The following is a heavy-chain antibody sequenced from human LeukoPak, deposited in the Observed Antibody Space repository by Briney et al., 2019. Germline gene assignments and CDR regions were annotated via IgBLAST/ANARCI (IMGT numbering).Heavy chain of an antibody. V-gene: IGHV4-34*01. CDR2: INHSGST. Sequence: PSETLSLTCAVYGGSFSGYYWSWIRQPPGKGLEWIGEINHSGSTNYNPSLKSRVTISVDTSKNPFSLKLSSVTAADTAVYYCARHWANWNGGYYYYYMDVWGKGTTVTVSS. D-gene: IGHD1-1*01. CDR1: GGSFSGYY. CDR3: ARHWANWNGGYYYYYMDV. J-gene: IGHJ6*03.